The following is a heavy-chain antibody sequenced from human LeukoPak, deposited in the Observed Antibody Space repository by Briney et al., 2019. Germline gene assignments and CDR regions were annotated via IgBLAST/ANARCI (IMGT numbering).Heavy chain of an antibody. D-gene: IGHD3-10*01. CDR1: GFTFNTYS. J-gene: IGHJ4*02. CDR3: AMGTFGDPLAL. V-gene: IGHV3-21*06. Sequence: GGSLRPSCEASGFTFNTYSMNWARQAPGKGLEWVSSIDSSGGYMFYADSVKGRFIISRDNAKDSLYLQMNSLRVEDTAVYYCAMGTFGDPLALWGQGTLVTVSS. CDR2: IDSSGGYM.